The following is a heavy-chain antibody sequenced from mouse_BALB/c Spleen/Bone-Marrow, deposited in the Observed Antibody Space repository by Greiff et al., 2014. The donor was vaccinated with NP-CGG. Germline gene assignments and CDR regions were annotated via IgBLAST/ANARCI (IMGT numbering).Heavy chain of an antibody. CDR3: AAYYYGSSQFDY. V-gene: IGHV14-3*02. Sequence: EVQLVESGAELVKPGASVKLSCTASGFNIKDTYMHWVKQRPEQGLEWIGRIDPANGNTKYDRKFQGKVTITADTSSIAAYLQLSSLTSEDTAVYYCAAYYYGSSQFDYWGQGTLVIVSA. D-gene: IGHD1-1*01. J-gene: IGHJ3*01. CDR1: GFNIKDTY. CDR2: IDPANGNT.